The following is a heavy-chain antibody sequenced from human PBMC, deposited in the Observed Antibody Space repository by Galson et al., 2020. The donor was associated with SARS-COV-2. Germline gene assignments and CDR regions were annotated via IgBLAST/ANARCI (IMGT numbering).Heavy chain of an antibody. CDR1: GFTFSHYG. J-gene: IGHJ4*02. D-gene: IGHD6-19*01. CDR2: ISYDGSNK. Sequence: GESLKISCAASGFTFSHYGMHWVRQAPGKGLEWVAVISYDGSNKYYADSVKGRFTISRDNSNNTLFLQMNSLRAEDTAVYYCAKEGSSGWYGDYWGQGTLVTVSS. CDR3: AKEGSSGWYGDY. V-gene: IGHV3-30*18.